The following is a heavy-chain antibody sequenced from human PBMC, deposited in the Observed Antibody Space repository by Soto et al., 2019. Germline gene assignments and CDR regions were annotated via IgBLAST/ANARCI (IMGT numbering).Heavy chain of an antibody. Sequence: EVQLVESGGGLVKPGGSLRLSCAASGFTFSSYSMNWVRQAPGKGLEWVSSISSSSSYIYYADSVKGRFTISRDNAKNSLYLKMNSLRAEDTAVYYCARFGEYCGGDCADYWGQGPLVTVSS. J-gene: IGHJ4*02. D-gene: IGHD2-21*02. CDR3: ARFGEYCGGDCADY. V-gene: IGHV3-21*01. CDR2: ISSSSSYI. CDR1: GFTFSSYS.